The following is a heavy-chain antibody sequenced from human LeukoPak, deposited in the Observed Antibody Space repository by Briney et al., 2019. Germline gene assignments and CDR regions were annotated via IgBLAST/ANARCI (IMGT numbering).Heavy chain of an antibody. CDR3: ARDLSIAARDNDY. CDR1: GFTFTNFY. V-gene: IGHV1-2*02. D-gene: IGHD6-6*01. Sequence: ASVKVSCKASGFTFTNFYMHWVRQAPGQGLEWMGWINPNSGGTNYAQKFQGRVTMTRDTSISTAYMELSRLRSDDTAVYYCARDLSIAARDNDYWGQGTLVTVSS. J-gene: IGHJ4*02. CDR2: INPNSGGT.